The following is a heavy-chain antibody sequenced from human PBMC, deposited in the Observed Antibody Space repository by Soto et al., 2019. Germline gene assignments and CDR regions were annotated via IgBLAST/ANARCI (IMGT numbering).Heavy chain of an antibody. CDR1: GCSITSGAYS. J-gene: IGHJ2*01. Sequence: TLSRTGAGSGCSITSGAYSWSWIRQPPGKGLEWIVYIFHSGSTFFHPSLDSRVTISLARSKRQFSLKLTSVTAGDTAVYYCARAARSSRYDSGGYSQYWFFALWGRGTLVTVSS. V-gene: IGHV4-30-2*01. CDR2: IFHSGST. CDR3: ARAARSSRYDSGGYSQYWFFAL. D-gene: IGHD3-22*01.